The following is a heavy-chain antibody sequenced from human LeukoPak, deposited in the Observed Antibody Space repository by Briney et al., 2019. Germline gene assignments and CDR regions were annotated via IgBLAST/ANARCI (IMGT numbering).Heavy chain of an antibody. CDR1: GCSFTSYW. D-gene: IGHD6-13*01. J-gene: IGHJ4*02. V-gene: IGHV5-51*01. CDR3: ARRSGYSSSWYDY. Sequence: GESLKISCNGSGCSFTSYWIGWVRQMPGKGLEWMAIIFPRDSNTKYSPSFQGQVTISADKSISTAYLQWSSLKASDTAMYYCARRSGYSSSWYDYWGQGTLVTVSS. CDR2: IFPRDSNT.